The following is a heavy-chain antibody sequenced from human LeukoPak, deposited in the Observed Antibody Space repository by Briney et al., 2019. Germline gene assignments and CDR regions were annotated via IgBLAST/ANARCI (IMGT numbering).Heavy chain of an antibody. CDR3: ARGGVRGAFDF. Sequence: CAVXXGSFSGYYWSWMRQPPGKGLEWIGEINHSGNTNYNPSLQSRVTISVDTSKNQFSLKLSSVTAADTAVYYCARGGVRGAFDFWGQGTMVTVSS. CDR1: XGSFSGYY. V-gene: IGHV4-34*01. CDR2: INHSGNT. J-gene: IGHJ3*01.